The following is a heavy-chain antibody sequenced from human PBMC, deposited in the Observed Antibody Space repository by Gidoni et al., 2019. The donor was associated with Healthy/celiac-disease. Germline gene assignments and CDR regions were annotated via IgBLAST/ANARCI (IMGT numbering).Heavy chain of an antibody. CDR1: GFTFSSYW. Sequence: EVQLVASGGGLVQPGGSLRLSCAASGFTFSSYWMSWVRQAPGKGLEWVANIKQDGSEKYYVDSVKGRFTISRDNAKNSLYLQMNSLRAEDTAVYYCAREAFSEITMIVVVITERWFDPWGQGTLVTVSS. CDR3: AREAFSEITMIVVVITERWFDP. J-gene: IGHJ5*02. D-gene: IGHD3-22*01. CDR2: IKQDGSEK. V-gene: IGHV3-7*01.